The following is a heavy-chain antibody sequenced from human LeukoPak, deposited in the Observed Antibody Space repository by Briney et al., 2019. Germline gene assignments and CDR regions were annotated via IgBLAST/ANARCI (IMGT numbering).Heavy chain of an antibody. D-gene: IGHD3-10*01. Sequence: GGSLRLSCAASGFTFSSYSMNWVRQAPGKGLEWVSSISSSSSYIYYADSVKGRFTISRDNSKNTLYLQMNSLRAEDTAMYYCARDFRGVNYYYYMDVWGKGTTVTVSS. CDR2: ISSSSSYI. J-gene: IGHJ6*03. CDR1: GFTFSSYS. V-gene: IGHV3-21*01. CDR3: ARDFRGVNYYYYMDV.